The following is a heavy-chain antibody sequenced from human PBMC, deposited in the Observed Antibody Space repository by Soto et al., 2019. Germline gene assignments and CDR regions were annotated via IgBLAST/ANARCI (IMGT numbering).Heavy chain of an antibody. Sequence: GGSLRLSCASSGLTFSSYTMNWVRQAPGKGLEWVSSVSSSSTYIYYADSVKGRFTISRDNAKNSLYLQMNSLRAEDTAIYYCARGSHSTTWYGGQFDYWGQGTLVTVSS. J-gene: IGHJ4*02. CDR3: ARGSHSTTWYGGQFDY. D-gene: IGHD6-13*01. CDR2: VSSSSTYI. V-gene: IGHV3-21*01. CDR1: GLTFSSYT.